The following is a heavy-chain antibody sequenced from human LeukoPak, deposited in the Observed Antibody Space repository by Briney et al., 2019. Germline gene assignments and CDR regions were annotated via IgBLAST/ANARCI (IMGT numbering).Heavy chain of an antibody. V-gene: IGHV3-30-3*01. J-gene: IGHJ4*02. CDR3: AKDRIAVAIYYFDY. CDR1: GFTFSSYA. Sequence: GRSLRLSCAASGFTFSSYAMHWVRQAPGKGLEWVAVISYDGSNKYYADSVKGRFTISRDNSKNTLYLQMNSLRAEDTAVYYCAKDRIAVAIYYFDYWGQGTLVTVSS. CDR2: ISYDGSNK. D-gene: IGHD6-19*01.